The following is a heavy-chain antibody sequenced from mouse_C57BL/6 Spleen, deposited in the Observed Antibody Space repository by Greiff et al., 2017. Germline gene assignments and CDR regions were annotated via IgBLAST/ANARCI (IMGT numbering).Heavy chain of an antibody. CDR3: ARAYSNHLVDYYAMDY. CDR1: VYTFTGYW. Sequence: QVQLQQSGAELMKPGASVKLSCKATVYTFTGYWIEWVKQRPGHGLEWIGEILPGSGSTNYNEKFKGKATFTADTSSNTAYMQLSSLTTADSAIYYCARAYSNHLVDYYAMDYWGQGTSVTVSS. CDR2: ILPGSGST. D-gene: IGHD2-5*01. J-gene: IGHJ4*01. V-gene: IGHV1-9*01.